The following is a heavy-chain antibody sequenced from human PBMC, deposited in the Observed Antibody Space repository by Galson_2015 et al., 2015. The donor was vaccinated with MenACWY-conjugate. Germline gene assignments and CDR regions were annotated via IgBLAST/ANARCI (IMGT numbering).Heavy chain of an antibody. CDR3: TRVKWQQLTADS. CDR2: IAFDGNKK. CDR1: GFKFETFA. J-gene: IGHJ4*02. Sequence: SLRLSCAASGFKFETFAFHWLRQAPGKGLEWVAVIAFDGNKKSYADSVKGRFTFSRDDSKNTLYLQMNSLREEDTAVYYCTRVKWQQLTADSWGQGTLVTVSS. V-gene: IGHV3-30*14. D-gene: IGHD6-13*01.